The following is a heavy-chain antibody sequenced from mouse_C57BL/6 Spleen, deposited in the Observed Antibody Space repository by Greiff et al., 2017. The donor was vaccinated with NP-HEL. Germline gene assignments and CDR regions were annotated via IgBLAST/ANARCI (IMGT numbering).Heavy chain of an antibody. CDR3: ASAQATFMDY. D-gene: IGHD3-2*02. J-gene: IGHJ4*01. V-gene: IGHV1-59*01. Sequence: QVQLQQPGAELVRPGPSVKLSCKASGYTFTSSWMHWVKQRPGQGLEWIGVIDPSDSYTNYNQKFKGKATLTVDTSSSTAYMQLSSLTSEDSAVYYCASAQATFMDYWGQGTSVTVSS. CDR2: IDPSDSYT. CDR1: GYTFTSSW.